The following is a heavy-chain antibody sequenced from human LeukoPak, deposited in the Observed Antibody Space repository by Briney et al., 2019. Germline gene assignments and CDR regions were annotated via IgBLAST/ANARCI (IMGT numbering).Heavy chain of an antibody. CDR3: ARVTSRAVPASY. D-gene: IGHD2-15*01. J-gene: IGHJ4*02. CDR2: INPNSGGT. Sequence: GASVKVSCKAPGYTFTGYYMHWVRQAPGQGLEWMGWINPNSGGTNYAQKFQGRVTMTRDTSISTAYMELSRLRSDDTAVYYCARVTSRAVPASYWGQGTLVTDSS. V-gene: IGHV1-2*02. CDR1: GYTFTGYY.